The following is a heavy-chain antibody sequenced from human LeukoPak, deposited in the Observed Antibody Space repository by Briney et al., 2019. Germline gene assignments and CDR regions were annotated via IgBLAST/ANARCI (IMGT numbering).Heavy chain of an antibody. CDR2: ILHTGRT. V-gene: IGHV4-34*12. CDR3: ARGPAAVHP. J-gene: IGHJ5*02. D-gene: IGHD6-13*01. CDR1: GYSLTNHI. Sequence: SETLSLTCAVHGYSLTNHICIGIRQPPRKSLEWIGEILHTGRTNYNPSFKSRVTISLDTSKNQFFLNLTSVTAADTAVYFCARGPAAVHPWGQGTLVTVSS.